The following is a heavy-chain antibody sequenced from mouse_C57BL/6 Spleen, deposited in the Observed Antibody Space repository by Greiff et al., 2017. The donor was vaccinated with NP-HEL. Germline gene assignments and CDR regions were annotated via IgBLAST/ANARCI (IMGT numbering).Heavy chain of an antibody. D-gene: IGHD2-1*01. CDR3: ARGGNYFYYFDY. J-gene: IGHJ2*01. Sequence: ESGPGLVKPSQSLSLTCSVTGYSITSGYYWNWIRQFPGNKLEWMGYISYDGSNNYNPSLKNRISITRDTSKNQFFLKLNSVTTEDTATYYCARGGNYFYYFDYWGQGTTLTVSS. CDR1: GYSITSGYY. CDR2: ISYDGSN. V-gene: IGHV3-6*01.